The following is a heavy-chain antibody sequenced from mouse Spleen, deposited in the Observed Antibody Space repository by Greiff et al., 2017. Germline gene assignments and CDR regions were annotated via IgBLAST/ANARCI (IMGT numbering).Heavy chain of an antibody. V-gene: IGHV1-72*01. Sequence: VQLQQPGAELVKPGASVKLSCKASGYTFNSYGMHWVQQGPGRGLEWIGRIDPKSGGTKSNEKFKSKATLTVDKPSSTADMQLSSLTSEDSAVYYCARGDYYGSSPCYFDYWGQGTTLTVSS. D-gene: IGHD1-1*01. CDR1: GYTFNSYG. CDR2: IDPKSGGT. J-gene: IGHJ2*01. CDR3: ARGDYYGSSPCYFDY.